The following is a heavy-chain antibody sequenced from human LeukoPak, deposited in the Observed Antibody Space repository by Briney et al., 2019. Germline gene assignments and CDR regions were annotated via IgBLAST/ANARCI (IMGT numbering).Heavy chain of an antibody. CDR1: GFTFSSYG. Sequence: PGGSLRLSCAASGFTFSSYGMHWVRQAPGKGLEWVAFIRYDGSNKYYADSVKGRFTISRDNSKNTLYLQMNSLRAEDTAVYYCAKRGQSTVTTARNYYYYYMDVWGKGTTVTISS. CDR2: IRYDGSNK. D-gene: IGHD4-17*01. V-gene: IGHV3-30*02. J-gene: IGHJ6*03. CDR3: AKRGQSTVTTARNYYYYYMDV.